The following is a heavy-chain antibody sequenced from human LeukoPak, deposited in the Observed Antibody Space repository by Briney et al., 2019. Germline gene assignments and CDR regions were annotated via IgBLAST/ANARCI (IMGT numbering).Heavy chain of an antibody. V-gene: IGHV4-39*01. CDR1: GGSISSSSYY. CDR3: ARHEAAYCGGDCYLRAFDI. Sequence: ASETLSLTCTVSGGSISSSSYYWGWIRQPPGKGLEWIGTIYYRGSTYYNPSLKSRVTISVDTSKKQFSLKLSSVTAADTAAYYCARHEAAYCGGDCYLRAFDIWGQGTMVTVSS. CDR2: IYYRGST. D-gene: IGHD2-21*02. J-gene: IGHJ3*02.